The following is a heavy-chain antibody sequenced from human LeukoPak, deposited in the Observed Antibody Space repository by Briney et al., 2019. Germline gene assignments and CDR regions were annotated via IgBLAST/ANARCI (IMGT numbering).Heavy chain of an antibody. J-gene: IGHJ4*02. CDR3: ARKARGGDLSY. D-gene: IGHD3-16*01. Sequence: GGSLRLSCAASGLTFSNFAMSWVRQAPGKGLEWVSAISDSGGSTYHADSVKGRFTISRDNSKNTLYMQMNSLRADDTAVYYCARKARGGDLSYWGQGTLVTVSS. CDR1: GLTFSNFA. CDR2: ISDSGGST. V-gene: IGHV3-23*01.